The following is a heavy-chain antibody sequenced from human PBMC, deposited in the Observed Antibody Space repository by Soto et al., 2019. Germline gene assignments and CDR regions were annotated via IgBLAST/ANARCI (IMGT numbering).Heavy chain of an antibody. Sequence: LRLSCAASGFTFSSYSMNWVRQAPGKGLEWVSYISSSGSTIYYADSVKGRFTISRDNAKNSLYLQMDSLRAEDTAVYYCARDQEAGSFFPYYYGMDVWGQGTTVTVS. V-gene: IGHV3-48*04. CDR2: ISSSGSTI. CDR3: ARDQEAGSFFPYYYGMDV. D-gene: IGHD6-13*01. CDR1: GFTFSSYS. J-gene: IGHJ6*02.